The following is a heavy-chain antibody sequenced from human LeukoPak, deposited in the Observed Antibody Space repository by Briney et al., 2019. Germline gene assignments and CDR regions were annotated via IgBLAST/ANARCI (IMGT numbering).Heavy chain of an antibody. D-gene: IGHD5-18*01. Sequence: SETLSLTCTVSGYSISSGYYWGWIRQPPGKGLEWIGSIYHSGSTYYNPSLKSRVTISVDTSKNQFSLKLSSVTAADTAVYYCARANTAMVRKVGYYYYYYYMDVWGKGTTVTVSS. CDR1: GYSISSGYY. CDR2: IYHSGST. V-gene: IGHV4-38-2*02. CDR3: ARANTAMVRKVGYYYYYYYMDV. J-gene: IGHJ6*03.